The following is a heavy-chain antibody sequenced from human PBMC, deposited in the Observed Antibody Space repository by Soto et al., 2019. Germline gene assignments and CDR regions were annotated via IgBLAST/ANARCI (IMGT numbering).Heavy chain of an antibody. J-gene: IGHJ3*02. D-gene: IGHD3-22*01. CDR1: GCTFTGFY. V-gene: IGHV1-2*04. CDR3: ARGWGYYYDSSGFRDAFDI. CDR2: INPNSGGT. Sequence: VSVKVSCKASGCTFTGFYMHWVRQAPGQGLEWMGWINPNSGGTNYAQKFQGWVTMTRDTSISTAYMELSRLRSDDTAVYYCARGWGYYYDSSGFRDAFDIWGQGTMVTVSS.